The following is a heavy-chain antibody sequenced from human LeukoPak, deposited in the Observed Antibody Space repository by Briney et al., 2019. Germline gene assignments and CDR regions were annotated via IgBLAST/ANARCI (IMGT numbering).Heavy chain of an antibody. D-gene: IGHD2-8*02. CDR1: GFIFSKYW. J-gene: IGHJ4*02. Sequence: GGSLRLSCAASGFIFSKYWMHWVRQAPGKGLVWVSRIVSDGSSTSNADSVKGRFTISRDNAKNTLYLQMNSLRAEDTAVYYCARGTGLIDYWGQGTLVTVSS. CDR3: ARGTGLIDY. V-gene: IGHV3-74*01. CDR2: IVSDGSST.